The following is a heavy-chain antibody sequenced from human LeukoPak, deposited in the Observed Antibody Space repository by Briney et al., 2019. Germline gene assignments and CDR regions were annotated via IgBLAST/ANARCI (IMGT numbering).Heavy chain of an antibody. CDR2: INHSGST. V-gene: IGHV4-34*01. D-gene: IGHD6-19*01. J-gene: IGHJ4*02. Sequence: SETLSLTCAVYGGSFSGYYWSWIRQPPGKGLEWIGEINHSGSTNYNPSLKSRATISVDTSKNQFSLKLSSVTAADTAVYYCASGIAVAGHYFDYWGQGTLVTVSS. CDR3: ASGIAVAGHYFDY. CDR1: GGSFSGYY.